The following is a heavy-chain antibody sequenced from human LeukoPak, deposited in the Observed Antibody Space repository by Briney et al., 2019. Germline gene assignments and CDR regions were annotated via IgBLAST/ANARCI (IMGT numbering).Heavy chain of an antibody. CDR1: GGSISSSSYY. Sequence: SETLSLTCTVSGGSISSSSYYWGWIRQPPGKGLEWIGSIYYSGSTYYNPSLKSRVTISVDTSKNQFSLKLSSVTAADTAVYYCARDSIYAFDIWGQGTMVTVSS. J-gene: IGHJ3*02. CDR2: IYYSGST. CDR3: ARDSIYAFDI. D-gene: IGHD2-2*01. V-gene: IGHV4-39*07.